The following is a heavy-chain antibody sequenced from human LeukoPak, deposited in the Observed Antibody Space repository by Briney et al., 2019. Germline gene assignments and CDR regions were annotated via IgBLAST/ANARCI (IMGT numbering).Heavy chain of an antibody. Sequence: SETLSLTCAVYGGSFSGYYWSWIRQPPGKGLEWIGEINHSGSTNYNPSLKRRVTISVDTSKNQFSLKLSSVTAADTAVYYCARVKRITMIVVVTKEYYFDYWGQGTLVTVSS. V-gene: IGHV4-34*01. D-gene: IGHD3-22*01. CDR1: GGSFSGYY. J-gene: IGHJ4*02. CDR2: INHSGST. CDR3: ARVKRITMIVVVTKEYYFDY.